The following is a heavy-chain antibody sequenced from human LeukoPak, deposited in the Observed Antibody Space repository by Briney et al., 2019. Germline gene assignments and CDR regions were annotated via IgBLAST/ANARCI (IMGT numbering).Heavy chain of an antibody. V-gene: IGHV3-7*01. CDR3: ARDKVQESTEGSNFDH. CDR1: GFTFSKFW. Sequence: PGGSLRLSCAASGFTFSKFWMSWVRQAPGKGLEWVANIKQDESEKYYVDSVKGRFTISRDNAKNSLYLQMNSLRAEDTAVYYCARDKVQESTEGSNFDHWGQGTLVTVSS. CDR2: IKQDESEK. D-gene: IGHD2-8*02. J-gene: IGHJ4*02.